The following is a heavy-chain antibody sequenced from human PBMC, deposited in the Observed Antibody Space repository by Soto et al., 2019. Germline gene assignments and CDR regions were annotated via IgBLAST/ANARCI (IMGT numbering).Heavy chain of an antibody. V-gene: IGHV1-3*01. CDR2: INAGNGNT. Sequence: QVQLVQSGAEVKKPGASVKVSCKASGYTFTSYAMHWVRQAPGQRLEWMGWINAGNGNTKYSQKFQGRVTITRDTSXSXXYMELSSLRSEDTAVYYCARDSRSRTAAALGYFDYWGQGTLVTVSS. CDR3: ARDSRSRTAAALGYFDY. CDR1: GYTFTSYA. J-gene: IGHJ4*02. D-gene: IGHD6-13*01.